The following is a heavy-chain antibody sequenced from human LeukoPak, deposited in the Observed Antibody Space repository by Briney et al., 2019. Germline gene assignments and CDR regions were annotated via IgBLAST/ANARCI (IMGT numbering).Heavy chain of an antibody. J-gene: IGHJ1*01. CDR1: GYSFTSYW. V-gene: IGHV5-51*01. D-gene: IGHD3-22*01. CDR3: ARFSDSSGYYYKKPSAEYFQH. CDR2: IYPGDSDT. Sequence: GESLKISCKGSGYSFTSYWIGWVRQMPGKGLEWMGIIYPGDSDTRYSPSFQGQVTISADKSISTAYLQWSSLKASDTAMYYCARFSDSSGYYYKKPSAEYFQHWGQGTLVTVSS.